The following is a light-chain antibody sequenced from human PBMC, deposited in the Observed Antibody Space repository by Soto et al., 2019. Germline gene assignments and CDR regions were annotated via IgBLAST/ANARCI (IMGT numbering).Light chain of an antibody. V-gene: IGKV1-27*01. J-gene: IGKJ2*01. Sequence: DIPMTQSPSSLYASVGDRVTITCRASQGISNFLAGYQQKPGKVHKLLIYAASTLQSGVPSRFICSGSRTDFTLTISSLQPEDVAAYYCQKYNSAPRTFGQGTKLEIQ. CDR2: AAS. CDR3: QKYNSAPRT. CDR1: QGISNF.